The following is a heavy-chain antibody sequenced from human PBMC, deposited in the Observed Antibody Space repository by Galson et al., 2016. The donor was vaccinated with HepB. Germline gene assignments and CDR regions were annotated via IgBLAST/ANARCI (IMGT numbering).Heavy chain of an antibody. V-gene: IGHV3-23*01. J-gene: IGHJ4*02. CDR1: GFSFSNXA. Sequence: SLRLSCAASGFSFSNXAMSXXRQTXXRGLXXVSXXSGSGGTTYYADSVKGRFTISRDNSKNTMYVQTNSLRAEDTAVYYCAKDGPILEYSSSFDYWGQGTLVTVSS. D-gene: IGHD6-6*01. CDR3: AKDGPILEYSSSFDY. CDR2: XSGSGGTT.